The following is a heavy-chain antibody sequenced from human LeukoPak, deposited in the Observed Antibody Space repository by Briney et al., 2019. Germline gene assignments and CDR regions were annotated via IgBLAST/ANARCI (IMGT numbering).Heavy chain of an antibody. J-gene: IGHJ3*02. V-gene: IGHV1-3*01. D-gene: IGHD3-22*01. CDR2: INAGNGNT. CDR3: ARDHYYDSSDAVAFDI. CDR1: GYTFTSYA. Sequence: ASVKVSCRASGYTFTSYALHWVRRAPGQRLEWMGWINAGNGNTKYSQKFQGRVTITRDTSASTAYMELSSLRSEDAAVYYCARDHYYDSSDAVAFDIWGQGTMVTVSS.